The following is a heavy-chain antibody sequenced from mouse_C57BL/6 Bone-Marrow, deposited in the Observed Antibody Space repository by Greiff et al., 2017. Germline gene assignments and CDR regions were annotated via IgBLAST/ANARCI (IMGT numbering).Heavy chain of an antibody. CDR2: IDPENGDT. Sequence: EVQVVESGAELVRPGASVKLSCTASGFNITDYYMNWVKQRPEQGLEWIGWIDPENGDTEYASKFQGKATITADTSSNTAYLQLSSLTSEDTAVDYCDTYSNYVWFAYWGKGTLVTVSA. D-gene: IGHD2-5*01. CDR1: GFNITDYY. J-gene: IGHJ3*01. CDR3: DTYSNYVWFAY. V-gene: IGHV14-4*01.